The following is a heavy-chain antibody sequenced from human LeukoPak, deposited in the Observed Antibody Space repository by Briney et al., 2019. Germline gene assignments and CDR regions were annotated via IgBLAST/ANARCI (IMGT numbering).Heavy chain of an antibody. V-gene: IGHV3-48*03. CDR3: ARQYSLDAFDI. J-gene: IGHJ3*02. Sequence: GSLRLSCAASGFTFSSYEMNWVRQAPGKGLEWVSYISSSGSTIYYADSVKGRFTISRDNAKNSLYLQMNSLRAEDTAVYYCARQYSLDAFDIWGQGTMVTVSS. D-gene: IGHD5-18*01. CDR2: ISSSGSTI. CDR1: GFTFSSYE.